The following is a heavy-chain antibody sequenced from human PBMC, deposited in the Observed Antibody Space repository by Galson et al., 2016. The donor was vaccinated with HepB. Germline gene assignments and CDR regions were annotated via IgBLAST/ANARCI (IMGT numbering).Heavy chain of an antibody. J-gene: IGHJ4*02. Sequence: SLRLSCAASGLTFSSSSMSWVRQAPGKGLEWVSAIDGHDDSTYYADSVRGRFTISRDNSKNTLYLQINSLRAEDTAVYYCATGGDYDIWGQGTLVTVSS. D-gene: IGHD4-17*01. CDR1: GLTFSSSS. V-gene: IGHV3-23*01. CDR2: IDGHDDST. CDR3: ATGGDYDI.